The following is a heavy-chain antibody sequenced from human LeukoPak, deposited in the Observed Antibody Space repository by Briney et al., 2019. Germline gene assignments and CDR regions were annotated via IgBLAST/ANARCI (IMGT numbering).Heavy chain of an antibody. CDR3: SRGLDSRKLGY. CDR2: IHPSGML. D-gene: IGHD3-22*01. J-gene: IGHJ4*02. V-gene: IGHV4-31*03. Sequence: LSHIFCVWWASFNCYDQQWLWLRHPPGEALEWIGSIHPSGMLYNNPSLESRVTMPRDTSKNQFSLNLNSVTAADTAVYFCSRGLDSRKLGYWGQGILVTVSS. CDR1: WASFNCYDQQ.